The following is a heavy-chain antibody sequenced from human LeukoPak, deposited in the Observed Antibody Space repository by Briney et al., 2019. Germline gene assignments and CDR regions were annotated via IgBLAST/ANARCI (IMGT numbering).Heavy chain of an antibody. CDR2: IIPILGIA. D-gene: IGHD6-13*01. CDR1: RGTFSSYA. CDR3: ARAAAGTERGDY. J-gene: IGHJ4*02. Sequence: GSSVQVSCKATRGTFSSYAISWVRPAPGKGLEWMGRIIPILGIANYAQKFRGTVTITANKSTSTDYMGMSSLRSEDTTVYYCARAAAGTERGDYWGQGTLVTVSS. V-gene: IGHV1-69*04.